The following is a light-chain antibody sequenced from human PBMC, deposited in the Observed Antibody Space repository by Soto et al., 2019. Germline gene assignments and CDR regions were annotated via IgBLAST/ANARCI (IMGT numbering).Light chain of an antibody. J-gene: IGKJ3*01. CDR2: GAS. CDR3: QQYNNWPFT. CDR1: QSVSSN. V-gene: IGKV3-15*01. Sequence: EIVMTQSPATLSVSPGDRATLSCRASQSVSSNLAWYQQKPGQAPRLLIYGASTRDTGIPARFSGSGSGTEFTLTISSLQSEDFAVYDCQQYNNWPFTFGPGTKVDIK.